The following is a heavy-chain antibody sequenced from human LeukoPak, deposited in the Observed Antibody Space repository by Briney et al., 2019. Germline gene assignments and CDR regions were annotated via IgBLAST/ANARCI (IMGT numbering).Heavy chain of an antibody. CDR1: GGTFSSYA. D-gene: IGHD3-22*01. V-gene: IGHV1-69*05. J-gene: IGHJ4*02. CDR3: ARGFHYDSSGYYYFY. CDR2: IIPLFGTA. Sequence: ASVKVSCKASGGTFSSYAISWVRQAPGQGLEWMGGIIPLFGTANYAQKFQGRLTITTDESTSTAYMELGSLRSEDTAVYYCARGFHYDSSGYYYFYWGQGTLVTVSS.